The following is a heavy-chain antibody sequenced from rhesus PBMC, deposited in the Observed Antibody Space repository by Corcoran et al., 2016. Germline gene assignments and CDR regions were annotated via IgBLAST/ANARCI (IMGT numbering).Heavy chain of an antibody. CDR3: ARDHGSSYGY. D-gene: IGHD4-29*01. J-gene: IGHJ4*01. V-gene: IGHV4-147*01. Sequence: QLQLQESGPGLVQPSETLSLTCSVSGGSLRRNWWRWLRQPPGKGLEWIGRISGSSGSTSYNPSRKSRGTISTDTSKNQFSLKWSSVTAADTAVYYCARDHGSSYGYWGQGVLVTVSS. CDR2: ISGSSGST. CDR1: GGSLRRNW.